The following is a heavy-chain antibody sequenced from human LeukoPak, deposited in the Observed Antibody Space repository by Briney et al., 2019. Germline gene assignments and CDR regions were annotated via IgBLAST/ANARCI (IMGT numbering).Heavy chain of an antibody. CDR1: GGCSISYW. J-gene: IGHJ3*02. D-gene: IGHD3-22*01. V-gene: IGHV3-74*01. Sequence: PGGALRLSCVHPGGCSISYWTQWVRHTPEKRLVWVSYIYPYGGDTNYADSVKGRFTISRANDKNTLYLKMNSLRVDDPASYFCPRGPYYDGSVGHPDIWGHGKMGTVSS. CDR2: IYPYGGDT. CDR3: PRGPYYDGSVGHPDI.